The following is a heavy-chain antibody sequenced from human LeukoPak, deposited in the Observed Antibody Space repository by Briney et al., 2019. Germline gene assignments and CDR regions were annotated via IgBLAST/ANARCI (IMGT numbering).Heavy chain of an antibody. CDR1: GFTFSSYG. J-gene: IGHJ6*03. Sequence: GGSLRLSCAASGFTFSSYGMNWVRQAPGKGLEWVSGISPSGGGTYYADSVKGRFTISRDDSKNTLSLQMSSLRAEDTAVYYCARGGITMVRGVILPYYYYYMDVWGKGTTVTISS. CDR3: ARGGITMVRGVILPYYYYYMDV. D-gene: IGHD3-10*01. V-gene: IGHV3-23*01. CDR2: ISPSGGGT.